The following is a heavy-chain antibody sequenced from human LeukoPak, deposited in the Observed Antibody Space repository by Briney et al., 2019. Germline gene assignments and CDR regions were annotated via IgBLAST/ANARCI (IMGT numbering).Heavy chain of an antibody. D-gene: IGHD4-17*01. CDR1: GGSISSSSYY. J-gene: IGHJ5*02. Sequence: PSETLSLTCTVSGGSISSSSYYWGWIRQPPGKGLEWIGSIYYSGSTYYNPSLKSRVTISVDTSKNQFSLKLSSVTAADTAVYYCARAHGDYVGWFDPWGQGTLVTVSS. V-gene: IGHV4-39*07. CDR3: ARAHGDYVGWFDP. CDR2: IYYSGST.